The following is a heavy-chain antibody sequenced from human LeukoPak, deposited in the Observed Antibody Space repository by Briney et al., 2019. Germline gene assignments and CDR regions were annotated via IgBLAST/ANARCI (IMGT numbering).Heavy chain of an antibody. CDR2: ISFDGTDA. D-gene: IGHD3-22*01. J-gene: IGHJ4*02. Sequence: PGGSLRLSCAASGFTFSDYYMSWIRQAPGKGLEWVAVISFDGTDAFYADSVKGRFTISRDNAKNSLYLQMNSLRAEDAALYYCARGPRGTYYYDSSGYYYYWGQGTLVTVSS. CDR3: ARGPRGTYYYDSSGYYYY. CDR1: GFTFSDYY. V-gene: IGHV3-30*03.